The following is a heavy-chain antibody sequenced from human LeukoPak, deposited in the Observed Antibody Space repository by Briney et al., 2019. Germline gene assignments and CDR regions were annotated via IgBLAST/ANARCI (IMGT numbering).Heavy chain of an antibody. CDR3: ARVIVGPTD. D-gene: IGHD1-26*01. J-gene: IGHJ4*02. V-gene: IGHV3-72*01. CDR2: IRNKANSYTT. CDR1: GFTFSDHF. Sequence: GGSLRLSCAVSGFTFSDHFMDWVRQAPGKGLEWVGRIRNKANSYTTDYVASVIGRFTISRDDSTNSLYLQMNSLKTEDTAVYYCARVIVGPTDWGQGTLVTVSS.